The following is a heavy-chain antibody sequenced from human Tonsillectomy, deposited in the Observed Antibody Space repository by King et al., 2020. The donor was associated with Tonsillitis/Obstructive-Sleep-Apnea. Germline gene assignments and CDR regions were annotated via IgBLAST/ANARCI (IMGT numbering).Heavy chain of an antibody. Sequence: QLQESGPGLVKPSETLSLTCTVSGGSIPSRNYSWGWIRQPPGKGLEWIGTIYYVGSTYYNPSLKSRVTVSADTSKNQFSLKLSSVTAADTAVYYCARITICEVSIHEAWHIWGQGTMVTVSS. V-gene: IGHV4-39*01. CDR2: IYYVGST. D-gene: IGHD3-3*01. J-gene: IGHJ3*02. CDR1: GGSIPSRNYS. CDR3: ARITICEVSIHEAWHI.